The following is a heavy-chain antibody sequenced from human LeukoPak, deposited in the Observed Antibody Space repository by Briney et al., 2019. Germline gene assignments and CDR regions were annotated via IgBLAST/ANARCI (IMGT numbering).Heavy chain of an antibody. CDR2: INHSGST. Sequence: SETLSLTXAVYGGSFSGYYWSWIRQTPGKGLEWIGEINHSGSTNYNPSLKSRVTISVDTSKNQFSLKLSSVTAADTAVYYCARGDTYYYDSSGSFDYWGQGTLVTVSS. J-gene: IGHJ4*02. V-gene: IGHV4-34*01. CDR1: GGSFSGYY. D-gene: IGHD3-22*01. CDR3: ARGDTYYYDSSGSFDY.